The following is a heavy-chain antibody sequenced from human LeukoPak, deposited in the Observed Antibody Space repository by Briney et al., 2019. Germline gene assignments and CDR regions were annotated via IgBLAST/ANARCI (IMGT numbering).Heavy chain of an antibody. Sequence: SETLSLTCTVSGGSISTYYWSWIRQPPGKGLEWIGYIYYSGITNCNPSLKSRVTISIDTSKNQFSLKLTSVTAADTAVYYCARVGSGSFDYWGQGTLVTVSS. D-gene: IGHD3-10*01. J-gene: IGHJ4*02. CDR2: IYYSGIT. CDR1: GGSISTYY. CDR3: ARVGSGSFDY. V-gene: IGHV4-59*01.